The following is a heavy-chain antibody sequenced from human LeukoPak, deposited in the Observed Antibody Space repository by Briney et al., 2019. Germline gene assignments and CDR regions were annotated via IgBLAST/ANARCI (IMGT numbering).Heavy chain of an antibody. Sequence: AGGSLRLSCAASGFTFSSYAMSWVRQAPGKGLEWVSVINDSGGSTYYAVSVRGRFTISRDNSKNTMYLQMNSLRAEDTAVYYWATSGFGSGSYYAAFDYWGQGTLVTVSS. CDR3: ATSGFGSGSYYAAFDY. V-gene: IGHV3-23*01. J-gene: IGHJ4*02. CDR2: INDSGGST. CDR1: GFTFSSYA. D-gene: IGHD3-10*01.